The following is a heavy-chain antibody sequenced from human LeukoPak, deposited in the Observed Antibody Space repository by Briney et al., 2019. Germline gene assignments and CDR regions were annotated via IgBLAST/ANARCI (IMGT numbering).Heavy chain of an antibody. CDR3: ARDQYWDPQIDAFDI. Sequence: PGRSLRRSCAASGFTCSSYAMHWVRQAPGNGLVWVSRVNSDGSSTSYAVSVKGRFTISRDNGKNTLDLQMHSLKAKDAALYSRARDQYWDPQIDAFDIWGQGKMVTVSS. D-gene: IGHD2-8*02. J-gene: IGHJ3*02. CDR1: GFTCSSYA. CDR2: VNSDGSST. V-gene: IGHV3-74*01.